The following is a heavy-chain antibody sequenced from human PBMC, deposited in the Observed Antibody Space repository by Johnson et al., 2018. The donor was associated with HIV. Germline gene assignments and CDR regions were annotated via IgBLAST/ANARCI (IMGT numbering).Heavy chain of an antibody. CDR1: GFTFSHYS. CDR2: TSNDGGNK. Sequence: VQLVESGGGAVQPGRSLRLSCAASGFTFSHYSMHWVRQAPGKGLEWLAVTSNDGGNKYYSDSVKGRFTISRDNSKNTLYLQMSSLRAEDTAVYYCARGGIIHDAFDIWGQGTMVTVSS. CDR3: ARGGIIHDAFDI. J-gene: IGHJ3*02. V-gene: IGHV3-30-3*01. D-gene: IGHD1-1*01.